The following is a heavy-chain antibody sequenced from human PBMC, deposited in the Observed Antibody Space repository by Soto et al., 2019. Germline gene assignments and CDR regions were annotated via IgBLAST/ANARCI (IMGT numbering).Heavy chain of an antibody. J-gene: IGHJ4*02. CDR1: GGSISSSGYY. Sequence: ASETLSLTCTVSGGSISSSGYYWGWIRQPPGKGLEWIGSIYYSGSTYYNPSLKSRVTISVDTSKNQFSLKLSSVTAADTAVYYCARLFPHSGSYLDYWGQGTLVTVSS. CDR3: ARLFPHSGSYLDY. V-gene: IGHV4-39*01. D-gene: IGHD1-26*01. CDR2: IYYSGST.